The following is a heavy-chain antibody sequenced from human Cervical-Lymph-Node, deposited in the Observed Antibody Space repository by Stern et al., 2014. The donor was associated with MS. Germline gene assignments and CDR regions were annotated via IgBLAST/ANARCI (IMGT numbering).Heavy chain of an antibody. CDR3: ARDLAYGDSVFWAAFDV. D-gene: IGHD4-17*01. J-gene: IGHJ3*01. Sequence: VQLVQSGAEVKKPGASVKVSCKASGYTFDGYYMHWGRLAPGQGLEWMGRINANIGATIYAQKFRGRVTMTRDTTISTVYMELSRLRSDDTAVFYCARDLAYGDSVFWAAFDVWGQGTMVP. CDR2: INANIGAT. CDR1: GYTFDGYY. V-gene: IGHV1-2*06.